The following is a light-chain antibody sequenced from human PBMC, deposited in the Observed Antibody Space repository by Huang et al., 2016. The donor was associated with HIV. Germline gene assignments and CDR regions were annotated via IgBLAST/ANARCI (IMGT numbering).Light chain of an antibody. CDR2: GAS. Sequence: EIVMTQSPATLSVSPGERATLSCRASQSVGSNLAWYQKRPGPGPRLLIYGASTRATGIPARFSGSGSGTEFTLTVSSLQSEDFAVYYCQQHNSWPRTFGQGTRV. CDR1: QSVGSN. CDR3: QQHNSWPRT. J-gene: IGKJ1*01. V-gene: IGKV3-15*01.